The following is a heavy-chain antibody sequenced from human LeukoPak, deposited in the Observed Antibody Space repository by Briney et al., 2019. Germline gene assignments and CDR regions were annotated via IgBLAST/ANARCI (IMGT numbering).Heavy chain of an antibody. D-gene: IGHD1-7*01. Sequence: SETLSLTCTVSGGSISSYYWSWIRQPPGKGLEWIGYIYYSGSTNYNPSLKSRVTISVDTSKNQFSLKLSSVPAADTAVYYCAGRTGTLDYWGQGTLVTVSS. V-gene: IGHV4-59*08. CDR1: GGSISSYY. J-gene: IGHJ4*02. CDR2: IYYSGST. CDR3: AGRTGTLDY.